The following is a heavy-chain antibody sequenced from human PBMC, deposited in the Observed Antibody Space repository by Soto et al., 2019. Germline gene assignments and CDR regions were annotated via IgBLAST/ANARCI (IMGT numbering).Heavy chain of an antibody. CDR2: VYSSGGT. J-gene: IGHJ5*02. CDR3: ARGQRFSDWFDP. D-gene: IGHD3-3*01. V-gene: IGHV4-4*07. Sequence: QVHLQQSGPGLVNPSETLSLTCTVSGGSMSSYYWTWIRQPAGKGLEWIGRVYSSGGTHYNPSLKNRVTISLDTSKNQVSLRLLSVTAADTYGAYCARGQRFSDWFDPWGQGTLVTVSS. CDR1: GGSMSSYY.